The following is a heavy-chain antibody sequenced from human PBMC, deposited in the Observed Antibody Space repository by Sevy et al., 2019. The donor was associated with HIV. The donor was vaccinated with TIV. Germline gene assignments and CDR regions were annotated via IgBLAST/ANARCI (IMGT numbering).Heavy chain of an antibody. J-gene: IGHJ4*02. CDR1: GFTFSDHY. CDR3: ATHAGIAAAGRVFDY. CDR2: TRNKADGYTT. V-gene: IGHV3-72*01. D-gene: IGHD6-13*01. Sequence: GGSLRLSCVASGFTFSDHYMEWVRQAPGKGLEWVGRTRNKADGYTTEYAASVKGRFTSSRDDSKNSLYVQMNSLKTEDTAVYYSATHAGIAAAGRVFDYWGQGTLVTVSS.